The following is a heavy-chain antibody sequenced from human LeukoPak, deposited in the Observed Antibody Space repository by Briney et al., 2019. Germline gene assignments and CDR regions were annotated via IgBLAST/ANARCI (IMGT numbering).Heavy chain of an antibody. CDR1: GFTFSSYA. V-gene: IGHV3-21*01. CDR2: ISSSRSYI. Sequence: GGSLRLSCAASGFTFSSYAMSWVRQAPGKGLEWVSFISSSRSYIYYADSVKGRFTISRDNAKNSLYLQMNSLRAEDTAVYYCAREGVAAAPSYWGQGTLVTVSS. J-gene: IGHJ4*02. D-gene: IGHD6-13*01. CDR3: AREGVAAAPSY.